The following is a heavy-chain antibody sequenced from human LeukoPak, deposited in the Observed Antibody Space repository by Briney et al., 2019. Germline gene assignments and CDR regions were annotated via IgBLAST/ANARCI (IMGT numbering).Heavy chain of an antibody. CDR3: ARRGASTGAFDY. Sequence: GGSLRLSCAASGFTFSSYRMNWVCEALGKGLVWVSRIKSDGRGTSYADSVKGRFTISRENAKNTICLQMNSLRAQQTAVYYCARRGASTGAFDYWGQGTLVTVSS. D-gene: IGHD1-26*01. CDR2: IKSDGRGT. J-gene: IGHJ4*02. V-gene: IGHV3-74*01. CDR1: GFTFSSYR.